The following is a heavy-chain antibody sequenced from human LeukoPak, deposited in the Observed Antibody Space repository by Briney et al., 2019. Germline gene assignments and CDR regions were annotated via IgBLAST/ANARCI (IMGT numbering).Heavy chain of an antibody. Sequence: SQTLSLTCAISGDSVSSNSAAWNWIRQSPSRGLEWLGRTYYRSKWYNDYAVSVKSRITINPDTSKNQFSLQLNSVTPGDTAVYYCARADASSTYYDILTGHSYYYYMDVWGKGTTVTISS. CDR3: ARADASSTYYDILTGHSYYYYMDV. J-gene: IGHJ6*03. V-gene: IGHV6-1*01. CDR2: TYYRSKWYN. D-gene: IGHD3-9*01. CDR1: GDSVSSNSAA.